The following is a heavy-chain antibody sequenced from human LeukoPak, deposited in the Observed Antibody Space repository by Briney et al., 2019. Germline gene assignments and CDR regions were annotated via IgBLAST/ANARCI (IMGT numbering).Heavy chain of an antibody. J-gene: IGHJ4*02. CDR2: INHSGST. Sequence: SETLSLTCAVYGGSFSGYYWSWIRQPPGKGLEWIGEINHSGSTNYNPSLKSRVTISVDTSKNQFSLKLSSVTAADTAVYYCARARITGTLVDLDYWGQGTLVTVPS. CDR3: ARARITGTLVDLDY. D-gene: IGHD1-7*01. CDR1: GGSFSGYY. V-gene: IGHV4-34*01.